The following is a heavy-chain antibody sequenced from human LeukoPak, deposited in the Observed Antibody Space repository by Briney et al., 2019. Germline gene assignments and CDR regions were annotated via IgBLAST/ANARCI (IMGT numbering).Heavy chain of an antibody. CDR1: GFTFSSYW. V-gene: IGHV3-74*01. CDR2: INSYGGST. Sequence: GGSLRLSCAASGFTFSSYWMHWVRQAPGKGLVWVSRINSYGGSTTYADSVKGRFTISRDNAKNSLYLQMNSLRSDDTAVYYCARASDWFDPWGQGTLVTVSS. CDR3: ARASDWFDP. J-gene: IGHJ5*02.